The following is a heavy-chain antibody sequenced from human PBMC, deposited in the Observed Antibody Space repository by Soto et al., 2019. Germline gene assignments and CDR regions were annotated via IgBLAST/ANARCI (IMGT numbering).Heavy chain of an antibody. CDR2: IYRDDDK. J-gene: IGHJ4*02. D-gene: IGHD3-16*01. Sequence: QITLKESGPTLVKPTQTLTLTCSFSGFSLNTNEVAVGWIRQPPGKALGWLALIYRDDDKRYSPSLKSRPTITQDTSTDQLVLTMTDMDPVDTASYYCVHDRRGRGGDYWGQGTLVTVSS. CDR1: GFSLNTNEVA. V-gene: IGHV2-5*02. CDR3: VHDRRGRGGDY.